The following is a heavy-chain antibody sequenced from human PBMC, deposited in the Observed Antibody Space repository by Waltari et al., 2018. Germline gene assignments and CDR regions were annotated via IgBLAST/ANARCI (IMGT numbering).Heavy chain of an antibody. V-gene: IGHV4-59*11. J-gene: IGHJ4*02. CDR1: GGSISSHY. CDR2: IYYSGST. D-gene: IGHD1-26*01. Sequence: QVQLQESGPGLVKPSETLSLTCTVSGGSISSHYWSWIRQPPGKGLEWIGYIYYSGSTNYNPSLKSRVTISVGTSKNQFSLKLSSVTAADTAVYYCAIVPLGRGGSYYGFDYWGQGTLVTVSS. CDR3: AIVPLGRGGSYYGFDY.